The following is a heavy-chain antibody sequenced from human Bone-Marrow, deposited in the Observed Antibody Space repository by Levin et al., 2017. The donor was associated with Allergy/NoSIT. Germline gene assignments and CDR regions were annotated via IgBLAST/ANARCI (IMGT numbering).Heavy chain of an antibody. CDR3: AKSHLSESTGHDTFDV. V-gene: IGHV1-8*01. CDR2: MSPSGGHT. J-gene: IGHJ3*01. Sequence: ASVKVSCKASGYTFTSYDINWVRQAPGQGLEWMGGMSPSGGHTASVEKFQGRLTMTRDTSINTAYMELSSLRSEDTAIYYCAKSHLSESTGHDTFDVWGQGTTVTVSS. CDR1: GYTFTSYD. D-gene: IGHD2-8*02.